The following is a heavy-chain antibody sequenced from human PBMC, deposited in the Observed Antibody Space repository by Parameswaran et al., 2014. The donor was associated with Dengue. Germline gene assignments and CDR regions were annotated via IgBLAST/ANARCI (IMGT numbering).Heavy chain of an antibody. Sequence: GGSLKISCAASGFTFSSYSMNWVRQAPGKGLEWVSSISSSSSYIYYADSVKGRFTISRDNAKNSLYLQMNSLRAEDTAVYYCASMGEVGATNNDAFDIWGQGTMVTVSS. CDR3: ASMGEVGATNNDAFDI. D-gene: IGHD1-26*01. CDR1: GFTFSSYS. CDR2: ISSSSSYI. V-gene: IGHV3-21*01. J-gene: IGHJ3*02.